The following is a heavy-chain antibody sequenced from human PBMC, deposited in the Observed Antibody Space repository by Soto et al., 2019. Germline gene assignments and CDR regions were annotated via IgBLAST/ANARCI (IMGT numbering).Heavy chain of an antibody. D-gene: IGHD4-17*01. CDR3: AIIMSTVTSYAMDV. CDR1: GFTFRSYS. CDR2: ISSSGNYI. V-gene: IGHV3-21*01. J-gene: IGHJ6*02. Sequence: EVQLVESGVGLVKPGGSLRLSCAASGFTFRSYSMNWVRQATGMGLEWVSSISSSGNYIYYADSLKGRFTISRDNANSTRYLKMNSLRAEDTAVYYCAIIMSTVTSYAMDVWGQGTTVTVSS.